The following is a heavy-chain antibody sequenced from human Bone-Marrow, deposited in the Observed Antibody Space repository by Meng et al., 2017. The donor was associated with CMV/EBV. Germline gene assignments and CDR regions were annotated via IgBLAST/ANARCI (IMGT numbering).Heavy chain of an antibody. CDR3: ARDRGRGTTVTE. D-gene: IGHD4-11*01. Sequence: GESLKISCAASGFTFSSYAMHWVRQAPGKGLEWVAVISYDGSNKYYADSVKGRFTISRDNSKNTLYLQMNSLRAEDTAVYYCARDRGRGTTVTEWGQGKLVTVTS. J-gene: IGHJ4*02. CDR1: GFTFSSYA. V-gene: IGHV3-30-3*01. CDR2: ISYDGSNK.